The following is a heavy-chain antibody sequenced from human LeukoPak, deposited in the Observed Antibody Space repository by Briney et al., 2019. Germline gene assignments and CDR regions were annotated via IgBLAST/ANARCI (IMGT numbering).Heavy chain of an antibody. D-gene: IGHD3-10*01. CDR2: INSDGGTT. Sequence: GGSLRLSCGASGFTFGTYWMHWVRQAPGKGLVWVSGINSDGGTTTYADSVKGRFTISRDNAKNTLYLQMNNLRAEDTAIYYCATDSYVSGSYYRLFYWGQGTLVSVSS. V-gene: IGHV3-74*01. CDR3: ATDSYVSGSYYRLFY. CDR1: GFTFGTYW. J-gene: IGHJ4*02.